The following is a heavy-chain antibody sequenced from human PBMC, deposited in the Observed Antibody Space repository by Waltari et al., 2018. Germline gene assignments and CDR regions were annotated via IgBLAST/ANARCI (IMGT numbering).Heavy chain of an antibody. V-gene: IGHV1-69*04. J-gene: IGHJ6*02. CDR3: ARSGDGYTPATYYYNGMDV. D-gene: IGHD5-12*01. CDR1: GGTFSTYA. CDR2: VIPTRGVP. Sequence: QVQLVHSGAEVKKPGSSVKVSCKASGGTFSTYAINWVRQAPGQGLEWMGRVIPTRGVPSYAQRFQGRVTITADKSTSTAYMELSSLRPEDTAVYYCARSGDGYTPATYYYNGMDVWGQGTTVTVSS.